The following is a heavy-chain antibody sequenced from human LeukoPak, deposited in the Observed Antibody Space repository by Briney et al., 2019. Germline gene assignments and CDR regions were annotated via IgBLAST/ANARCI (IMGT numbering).Heavy chain of an antibody. CDR3: ASTNYYDSSGYFDY. CDR2: IYYSGST. V-gene: IGHV4-59*01. J-gene: IGHJ4*02. Sequence: PSETLSLTCSVSGDSINYPWTWIRQPPGKGLEWIGYIYYSGSTNYNPSLKSRVTISVDTSKNQFSLKLSSVTAADTAVYYCASTNYYDSSGYFDYWGQGTLVTVSS. D-gene: IGHD3-22*01. CDR1: GDSINYP.